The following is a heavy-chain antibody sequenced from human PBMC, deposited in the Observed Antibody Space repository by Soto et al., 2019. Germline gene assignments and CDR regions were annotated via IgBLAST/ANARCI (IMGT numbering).Heavy chain of an antibody. D-gene: IGHD3-16*02. CDR3: ARQKLKHRFGGMDV. J-gene: IGHJ6*02. CDR2: IYYSGST. V-gene: IGHV4-39*01. Sequence: SETLSLTCTVSGGSISSSSYYWGWICQPPGKGLEWIGSIYYSGSTYYNPSLKSRVTISVDTSKNQFSLKLSSVTAADTAVYYYARQKLKHRFGGMDVGGQGTTVPLSS. CDR1: GGSISSSSYY.